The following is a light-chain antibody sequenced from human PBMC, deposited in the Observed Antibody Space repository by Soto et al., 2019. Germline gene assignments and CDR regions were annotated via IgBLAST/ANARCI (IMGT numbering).Light chain of an antibody. J-gene: IGKJ1*01. V-gene: IGKV3-15*01. Sequence: EIVMTQSPGTLSVSPGERVILSFSASQSVISNLAWYQQKPGQAPRLLLYGASTRATGIPARFSGSVSGTEFTLTISILQSEDFAFYYCQQYDDWPWTFGQGTKVDIK. CDR2: GAS. CDR1: QSVISN. CDR3: QQYDDWPWT.